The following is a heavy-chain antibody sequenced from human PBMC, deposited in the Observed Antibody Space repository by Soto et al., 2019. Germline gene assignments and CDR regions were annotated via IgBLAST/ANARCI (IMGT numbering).Heavy chain of an antibody. CDR3: AKDFRLAARRTADFYFDY. CDR2: ISGSGGST. J-gene: IGHJ4*02. V-gene: IGHV3-23*01. D-gene: IGHD6-6*01. Sequence: VPLLESGGGLVQPGGSLRLSCAASGFTFSSYAMSWVRQAPGKGLEWVSAISGSGGSTYYADSVKGRFTISRDNSKNTLYLQMNSLRAEDTAVYYCAKDFRLAARRTADFYFDYWGQGTLVTVSS. CDR1: GFTFSSYA.